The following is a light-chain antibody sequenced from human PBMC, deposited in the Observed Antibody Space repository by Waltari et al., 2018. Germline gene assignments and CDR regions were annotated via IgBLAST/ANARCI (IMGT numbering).Light chain of an antibody. CDR3: QQYNNWPPYT. CDR2: GAY. V-gene: IGKV3-15*01. J-gene: IGKJ2*01. CDR1: QSVSSN. Sequence: EIVMTQSPATLSVSPGDTASLSCRASQSVSSNLAWYQQKPGQAPRLLIYGAYTKATGIPARFSGSGSVTEFTLTISILQSEDFAVYYCQQYNNWPPYTFGQGTKLEIK.